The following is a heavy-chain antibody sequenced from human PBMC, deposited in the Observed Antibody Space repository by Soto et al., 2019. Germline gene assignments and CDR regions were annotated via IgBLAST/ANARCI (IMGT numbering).Heavy chain of an antibody. CDR1: GDSVSSNSAA. CDR2: TYYRSKWYN. D-gene: IGHD6-6*01. Sequence: PSQTLSLTCVISGDSVSSNSAAWNWIRQSPSRGLEWLGRTYYRSKWYNDYAVSVKSRITINPDTSKNQFSLQLNSVTPEDTAVYYCARDLAAHHYYYYGMDVWGQGTTVTVSS. J-gene: IGHJ6*02. CDR3: ARDLAAHHYYYYGMDV. V-gene: IGHV6-1*01.